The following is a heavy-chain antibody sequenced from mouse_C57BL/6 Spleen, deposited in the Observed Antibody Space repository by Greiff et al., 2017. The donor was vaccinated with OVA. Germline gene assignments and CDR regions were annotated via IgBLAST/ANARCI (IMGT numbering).Heavy chain of an antibody. CDR2: IDPSDSET. J-gene: IGHJ2*01. CDR1: GYTFTSYW. CDR3: ARSYFDY. Sequence: QVQLQQPGAELMSPVSSVKLSCKASGYTFTSYWMHWVKQRPIQGLEWIGNIDPSDSETHYNQKFKDKATLTVDKSSSTAYMQLSSLTSEDSAVYYCARSYFDYWGQGTTLTVSS. V-gene: IGHV1-52*01.